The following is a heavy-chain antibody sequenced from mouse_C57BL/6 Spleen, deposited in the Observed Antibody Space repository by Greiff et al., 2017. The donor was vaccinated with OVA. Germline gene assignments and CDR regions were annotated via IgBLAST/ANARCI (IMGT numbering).Heavy chain of an antibody. V-gene: IGHV5-17*01. J-gene: IGHJ3*01. Sequence: VQLKESGGGLVKPGGSLKLSCAASGFTFSDYGMHWVRQAPEKGLEWVAYISSGSSTIYYADTVKGRFTISRDNAKNTLFLQMTSLRSEDTAMYYCARREYGAWFAYWGQGTLVTVSA. D-gene: IGHD5-1*01. CDR1: GFTFSDYG. CDR3: ARREYGAWFAY. CDR2: ISSGSSTI.